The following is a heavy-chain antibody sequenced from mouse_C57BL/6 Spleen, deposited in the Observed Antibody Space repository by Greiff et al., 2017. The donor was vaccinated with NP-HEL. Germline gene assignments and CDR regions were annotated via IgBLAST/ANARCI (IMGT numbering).Heavy chain of an antibody. D-gene: IGHD2-2*01. CDR3: TTSPNYGYGAWFAY. J-gene: IGHJ3*01. CDR2: IDPENGDT. CDR1: GFNIKDDY. V-gene: IGHV14-4*01. Sequence: EVQLQQSGAELVRPGASVKLSCTASGFNIKDDYMHWVKQRPEQGLEWIGWIDPENGDTEYASKFQGKATITADTSSNTAYLQLSSLTSEDTAVYYCTTSPNYGYGAWFAYWGQGTLVTVSA.